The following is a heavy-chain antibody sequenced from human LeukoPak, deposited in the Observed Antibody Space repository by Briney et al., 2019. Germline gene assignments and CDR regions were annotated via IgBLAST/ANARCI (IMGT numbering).Heavy chain of an antibody. CDR3: ARGRVADY. Sequence: SQTLSLTCTVSGGSISSGGYYWSWIRQPPGKGLEWIGYIYHSGSTYYNPSLKSRVTISVDRSKNQFSLKLSSVTAADTAVYYCARGRVADYWGQGTLVTVSS. V-gene: IGHV4-30-2*01. D-gene: IGHD3-10*01. CDR2: IYHSGST. J-gene: IGHJ4*02. CDR1: GGSISSGGYY.